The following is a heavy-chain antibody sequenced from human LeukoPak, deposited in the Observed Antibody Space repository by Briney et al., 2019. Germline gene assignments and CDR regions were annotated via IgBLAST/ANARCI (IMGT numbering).Heavy chain of an antibody. J-gene: IGHJ5*01. CDR1: GFTFSHYA. D-gene: IGHD2-21*01. Sequence: SGGSLRLSCAASGFTFSHYAMNWVRQAPGKGLEWVSQISGTGGATWYAGFARDRFTISRDNSRKTLYLQMSGLRVEDTAMYYCVKDPRDTYGTNWFVSWGQGTLLIVSS. V-gene: IGHV3-23*01. CDR3: VKDPRDTYGTNWFVS. CDR2: ISGTGGAT.